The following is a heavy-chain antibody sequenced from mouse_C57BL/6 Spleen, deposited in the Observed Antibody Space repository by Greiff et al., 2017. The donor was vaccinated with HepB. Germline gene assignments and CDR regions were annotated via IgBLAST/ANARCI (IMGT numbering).Heavy chain of an antibody. V-gene: IGHV2-2*01. J-gene: IGHJ4*01. D-gene: IGHD2-4*01. CDR1: GFSLTSYG. CDR3: ARYDYDRTHAMDY. CDR2: IWSGGST. Sequence: VNLVESGPGLVQPSQSLSITCTVSGFSLTSYGVHWVRQSPGKGLEWLGVIWSGGSTDYNAAFISRLSISKDNSKSQVFFKMNSLQADDTAIYYCARYDYDRTHAMDYWGQGTSVTVSS.